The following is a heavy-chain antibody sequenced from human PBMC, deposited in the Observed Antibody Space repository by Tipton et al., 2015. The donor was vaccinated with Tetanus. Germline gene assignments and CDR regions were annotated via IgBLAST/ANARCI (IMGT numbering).Heavy chain of an antibody. CDR2: INHSGST. D-gene: IGHD6-19*01. CDR3: ARGVTLSSGWHHCDY. J-gene: IGHJ4*02. Sequence: TLSLTCAVYGGSFSGYYWSWIRQPPGKGLEWIGEINHSGSTNYNPSLKSRVTISVDTSKNQFSLKLSSVTAADMAVYYCARGVTLSSGWHHCDYWGQGTLVTVSS. V-gene: IGHV4-34*01. CDR1: GGSFSGYY.